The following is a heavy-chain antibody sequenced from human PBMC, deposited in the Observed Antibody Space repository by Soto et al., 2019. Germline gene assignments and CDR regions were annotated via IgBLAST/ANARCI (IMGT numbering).Heavy chain of an antibody. Sequence: SETLSLTCTVSGGSISSYYWSWIRQPPGKGLEWVGYIYYSGSTNYNPSLRSRVTISVDTSKNQFSLKLSSVTAADTAVYYCARSVVRGVVIPYYYYGMDVWGQGTTVTVSS. V-gene: IGHV4-59*12. CDR2: IYYSGST. J-gene: IGHJ6*02. CDR1: GGSISSYY. CDR3: ARSVVRGVVIPYYYYGMDV. D-gene: IGHD3-10*01.